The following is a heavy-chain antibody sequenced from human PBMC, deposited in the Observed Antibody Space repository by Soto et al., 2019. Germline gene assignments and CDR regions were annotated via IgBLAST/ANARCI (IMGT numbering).Heavy chain of an antibody. CDR3: ARAARGLWSDY. CDR2: IYYSGST. Sequence: SETLSLTCTVSGGSVSSGSYYWSWIRQPPGKGLEWIGYIYYSGSTNYNPSLKSRVTISVDTSKNQFSLKLSSVTAADTAVYYCARAARGLWSDYWGQGTLVTVSS. V-gene: IGHV4-61*01. J-gene: IGHJ4*02. D-gene: IGHD3-10*01. CDR1: GGSVSSGSYY.